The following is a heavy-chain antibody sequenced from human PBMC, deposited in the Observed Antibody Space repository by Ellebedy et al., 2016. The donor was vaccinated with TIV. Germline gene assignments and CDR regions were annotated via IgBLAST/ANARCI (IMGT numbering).Heavy chain of an antibody. Sequence: GESLKISXAASGFNFNIYGMNWVRQAPGKGLEWVSSIDRSSSYIYYADSVKGRFTISRDSSKNTLDLQMTSLRADDTAIYYCAKDHDKGTVVLETMALNDWGQGTLVTVSS. V-gene: IGHV3-21*04. CDR3: AKDHDKGTVVLETMALND. J-gene: IGHJ4*02. D-gene: IGHD4/OR15-4a*01. CDR1: GFNFNIYG. CDR2: IDRSSSYI.